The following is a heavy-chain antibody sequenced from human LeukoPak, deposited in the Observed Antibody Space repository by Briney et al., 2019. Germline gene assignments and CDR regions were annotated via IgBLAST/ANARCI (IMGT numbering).Heavy chain of an antibody. Sequence: AGRSLRLSCAASGFTSDDYAMHWIRQAPGKGLEWASGISWNSGSIGYADSVKGRSTISRDNAKNSLYLQMNSLRAEDMALYYCAKSRSVAGHGGDAFDIWGQGTMVTVSS. CDR3: AKSRSVAGHGGDAFDI. D-gene: IGHD6-19*01. CDR2: ISWNSGSI. CDR1: GFTSDDYA. V-gene: IGHV3-9*02. J-gene: IGHJ3*02.